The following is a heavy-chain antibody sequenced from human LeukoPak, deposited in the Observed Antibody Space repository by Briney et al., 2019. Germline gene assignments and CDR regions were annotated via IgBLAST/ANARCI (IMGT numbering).Heavy chain of an antibody. Sequence: ASVKVSWKASGYTFTSYAMHWVRQAPGQRLEWMGWINAGNGNTKYSQKFQGRVTITRDTSASTAYMELSSLRSEDTAVYYCARDGGGSGSYPYYYYYGMDVWGQGTTVTVSS. D-gene: IGHD3-10*01. J-gene: IGHJ6*02. CDR1: GYTFTSYA. V-gene: IGHV1-3*01. CDR2: INAGNGNT. CDR3: ARDGGGSGSYPYYYYYGMDV.